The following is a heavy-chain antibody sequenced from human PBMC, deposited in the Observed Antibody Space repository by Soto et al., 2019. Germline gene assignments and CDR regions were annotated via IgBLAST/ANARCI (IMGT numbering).Heavy chain of an antibody. CDR3: AKREVNTYGVFH. V-gene: IGHV3-74*01. CDR1: GFSFSSYW. D-gene: IGHD5-18*01. J-gene: IGHJ4*02. CDR2: IKTDGSST. Sequence: EVQLVESGGGLVQPGGSLRLSCAASGFSFSSYWIHWVRQAPGKGLVWVSRIKTDGSSTDYADSVKGRFTISRDNAKNTLYLQMNSLRAEDTAVYYCAKREVNTYGVFHWGQGTLVTVSS.